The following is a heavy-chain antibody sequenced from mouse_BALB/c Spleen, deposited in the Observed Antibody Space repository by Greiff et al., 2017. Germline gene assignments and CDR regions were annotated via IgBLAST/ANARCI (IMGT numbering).Heavy chain of an antibody. D-gene: IGHD2-2*01. CDR1: GFTFSSFG. J-gene: IGHJ4*01. CDR3: ARGGWLPRGYAMDY. CDR2: ISSGSSTI. Sequence: EVMLVESGGGLVQPGGSRKLSCAASGFTFSSFGMHWVRQAPEKGLEWVAYISSGSSTIYYADTVKGRFTISRDNPKNTLFLQMTSLRSEDTAMYYCARGGWLPRGYAMDYWGQGTSVTVSS. V-gene: IGHV5-17*02.